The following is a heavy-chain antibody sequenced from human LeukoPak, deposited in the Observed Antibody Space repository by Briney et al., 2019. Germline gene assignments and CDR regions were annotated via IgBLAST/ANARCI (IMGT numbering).Heavy chain of an antibody. V-gene: IGHV4-30-4*01. J-gene: IGHJ6*04. D-gene: IGHD3-9*01. Sequence: SETLSLTCTVSGGSISSGDYYWSWIRQPPGKGLEWIGYTYYSGSTYYNPSLKSRVTISVDTSKNQFSLKLSSVTAADTAVYYCARVVTNYDILTGYVGYGMDVWGKGTTVTVSS. CDR1: GGSISSGDYY. CDR2: TYYSGST. CDR3: ARVVTNYDILTGYVGYGMDV.